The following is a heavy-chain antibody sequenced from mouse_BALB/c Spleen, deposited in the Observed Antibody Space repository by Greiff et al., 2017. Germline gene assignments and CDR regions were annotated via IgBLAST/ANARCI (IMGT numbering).Heavy chain of an antibody. CDR3: ARSGDYGYGYAMDY. CDR2: IDPANGNT. D-gene: IGHD1-2*01. J-gene: IGHJ4*01. CDR1: GFNIRDTY. Sequence: EVKLMESGAELVKPGASVKLSCTASGFNIRDTYMHWVKQRPEQGLEWIGRIDPANGNTKYDPKFQGKATITADTSSNTAYLQLSSLTSEDTAVYYCARSGDYGYGYAMDYWGQGTSGTVSS. V-gene: IGHV14-3*02.